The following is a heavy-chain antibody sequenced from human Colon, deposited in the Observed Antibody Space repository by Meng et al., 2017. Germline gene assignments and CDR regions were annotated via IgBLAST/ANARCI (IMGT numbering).Heavy chain of an antibody. J-gene: IGHJ4*02. CDR1: GGSIRSTSNY. CDR2: IYYSGAT. CDR3: ARRVHDGRHYHYFDY. D-gene: IGHD3-16*01. V-gene: IGHV4-39*01. Sequence: QVQLQESGPGLVKPSGTLSLTCTVSGGSIRSTSNYWDWVRQSPGTRLEWIGSIYYSGATYYNPSLKSRVTMSVDTSKNQFSLRLSSVTAADTAVYFCARRVHDGRHYHYFDYWGQGALVTVSS.